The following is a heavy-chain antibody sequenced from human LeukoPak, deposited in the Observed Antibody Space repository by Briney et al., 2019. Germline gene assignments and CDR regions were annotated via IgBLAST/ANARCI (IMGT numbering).Heavy chain of an antibody. CDR3: VFSVRGVVPAAMDY. V-gene: IGHV3-23*01. D-gene: IGHD2-2*01. J-gene: IGHJ4*02. CDR1: GFTFSSYA. CDR2: ISGSGEST. Sequence: GGSLRLSCAASGFTFSSYAMSWVRQAPGKGLEWVSGISGSGESTCYADSVKGRFIISRDNSKNTLHLQMNSLRAEDTAVYYCVFSVRGVVPAAMDYWGQGTLVTVSS.